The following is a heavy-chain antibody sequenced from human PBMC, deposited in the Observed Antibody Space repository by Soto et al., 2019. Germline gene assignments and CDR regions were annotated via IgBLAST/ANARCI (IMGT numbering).Heavy chain of an antibody. Sequence: GDSVKVSCKASGGNFSSYAISWVLQAPGQGLEWMGWISAYNGNTNYAQKLQGRVTMTTDTSTSTAYMELRSLRSDDTAVYYCARGWNSEFDYWGQGTLATVSS. V-gene: IGHV1-18*01. D-gene: IGHD1-7*01. CDR2: ISAYNGNT. CDR3: ARGWNSEFDY. J-gene: IGHJ4*02. CDR1: GGNFSSYA.